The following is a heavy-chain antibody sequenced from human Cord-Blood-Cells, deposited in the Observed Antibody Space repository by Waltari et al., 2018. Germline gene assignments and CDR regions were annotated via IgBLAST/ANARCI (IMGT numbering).Heavy chain of an antibody. J-gene: IGHJ4*02. CDR3: AHRRSYYGSGSYYNSYYYFDY. V-gene: IGHV2-5*01. CDR2: IYWNDDK. CDR1: GFSLSTSGVG. D-gene: IGHD3-10*01. Sequence: QITLKESGPTLVKPTQTLTLTCTFSGFSLSTSGVGVGWIRQPPGKALEWLALIYWNDDKIYSPSLKSRLTITKDTSKNQVVLTMTNMDPVDTATYYCAHRRSYYGSGSYYNSYYYFDYWGQGTLVTVSS.